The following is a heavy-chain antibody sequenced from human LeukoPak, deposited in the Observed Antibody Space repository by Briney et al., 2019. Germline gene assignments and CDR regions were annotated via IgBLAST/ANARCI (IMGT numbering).Heavy chain of an antibody. V-gene: IGHV4-38-2*02. J-gene: IGHJ6*03. Sequence: KASETLSLTCTVSGYSISSGYYWGWIRQPPGKGLEWSGSIYHSGSTYYNPSLKSRVTISVDTSKNQFSLKLSSVTAADTAVYYCARKGRSRYYYYYYMDVWGKGTTVTVSS. CDR2: IYHSGST. CDR3: ARKGRSRYYYYYYMDV. D-gene: IGHD2-15*01. CDR1: GYSISSGYY.